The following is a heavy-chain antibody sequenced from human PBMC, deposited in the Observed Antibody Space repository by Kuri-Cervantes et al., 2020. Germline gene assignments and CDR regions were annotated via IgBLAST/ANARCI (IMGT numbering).Heavy chain of an antibody. V-gene: IGHV3-23*01. Sequence: GGSLRLSCAVSGFTFRDSAMSWVRQAPGKGLEWVSTVTGSGDRTFYADSVKGRFTISRDNSKNTLYLQMNSLRAEDTAVYYCAKDNIRFYDILTGLVYWGQGTLVTVSS. CDR1: GFTFRDSA. CDR3: AKDNIRFYDILTGLVY. J-gene: IGHJ4*02. CDR2: VTGSGDRT. D-gene: IGHD3-9*01.